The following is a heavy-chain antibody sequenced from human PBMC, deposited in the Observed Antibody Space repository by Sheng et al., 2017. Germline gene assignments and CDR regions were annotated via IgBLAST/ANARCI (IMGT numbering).Heavy chain of an antibody. CDR2: ISVSSVYM. Sequence: EVQLVESGGGLVKPGGSLRLSCEASGFTFRSFSMNWVRQAPGKGLEWVSSISVSSVYMYYADSVKGRFTISRDDAKNSLYLQMNSLRAEDTAVYYCARDGIFGETYYYYMDVWGQGTTVTVSS. J-gene: IGHJ6*03. CDR1: GFTFRSFS. D-gene: IGHD3-3*01. CDR3: ARDGIFGETYYYYMDV. V-gene: IGHV3-21*01.